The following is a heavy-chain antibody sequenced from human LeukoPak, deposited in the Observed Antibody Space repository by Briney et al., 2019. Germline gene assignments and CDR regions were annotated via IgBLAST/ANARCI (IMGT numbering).Heavy chain of an antibody. Sequence: RGSLRLSCAASGFTFSSYEMNWVRQAPGKGLEWISYISSSGSTIYYADSVKGRFTISRDNAKSSLYLQMNSLRAEDTAVYYCARERGYSSGLYWGQGTLVTVSS. CDR3: ARERGYSSGLY. V-gene: IGHV3-48*03. J-gene: IGHJ4*02. D-gene: IGHD6-19*01. CDR2: ISSSGSTI. CDR1: GFTFSSYE.